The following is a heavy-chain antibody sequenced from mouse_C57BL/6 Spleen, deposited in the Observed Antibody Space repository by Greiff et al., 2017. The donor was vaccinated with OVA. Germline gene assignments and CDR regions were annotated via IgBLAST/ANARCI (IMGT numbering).Heavy chain of an antibody. CDR3: ARPYFYGRPYVDY. J-gene: IGHJ2*01. Sequence: EVKLLESGGGLVKPGGSLKLSCAASGFTFSDYGMHWVRQAPEKGLEWVAYISSGSSTIYYADTVKGRFTISRDNAENTLFLHMTSLRSEDTAMYYCARPYFYGRPYVDYWGQGTTLTGSA. CDR2: ISSGSSTI. CDR1: GFTFSDYG. V-gene: IGHV5-17*01. D-gene: IGHD1-1*01.